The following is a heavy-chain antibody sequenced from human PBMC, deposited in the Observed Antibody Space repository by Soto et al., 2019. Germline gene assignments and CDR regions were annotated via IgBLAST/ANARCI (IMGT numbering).Heavy chain of an antibody. V-gene: IGHV3-7*05. CDR3: ARDGYIHNRGLFGF. CDR1: GFTFSTYW. Sequence: GGSLRLSCAASGFTFSTYWMNWVRQAPGKGLEWVANIKEDGSETYYVDSVKGRFTISRDNSKNSLSLQMNSLRAEDTAFYYCARDGYIHNRGLFGFWGQGTPVTVSS. D-gene: IGHD5-12*01. CDR2: IKEDGSET. J-gene: IGHJ4*02.